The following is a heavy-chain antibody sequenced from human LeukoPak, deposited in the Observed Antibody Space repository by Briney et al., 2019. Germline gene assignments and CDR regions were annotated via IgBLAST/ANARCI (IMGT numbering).Heavy chain of an antibody. J-gene: IGHJ6*03. CDR1: DGSFSGYY. D-gene: IGHD2-2*01. CDR2: INHSGST. V-gene: IGHV4-34*01. CDR3: ARVRRLYCSSTSCSHYYYYYMDV. Sequence: SETLSLTCAVYDGSFSGYYWSWIRQPPGKGLEWIGEINHSGSTNYNPSLKSRVTISVDASKNQFSLKLSSVTAADTAVYYCARVRRLYCSSTSCSHYYYYYMDVWGKGTTVTVSS.